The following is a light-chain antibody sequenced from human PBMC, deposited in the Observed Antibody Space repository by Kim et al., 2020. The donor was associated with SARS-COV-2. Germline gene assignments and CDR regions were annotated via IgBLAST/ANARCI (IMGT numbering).Light chain of an antibody. V-gene: IGKV3-15*01. CDR3: QQYNYNLRMN. CDR2: GAS. Sequence: IVMTASPATLTVSPGERATRSCRASQSVSSNLASYQQKPGQAARLLIYGASTTTTGITARCSGGGSCTKFTLTIISLQYEDFSVFYYQQYNYNLRMNFGPGTKVDIK. CDR1: QSVSSN. J-gene: IGKJ3*01.